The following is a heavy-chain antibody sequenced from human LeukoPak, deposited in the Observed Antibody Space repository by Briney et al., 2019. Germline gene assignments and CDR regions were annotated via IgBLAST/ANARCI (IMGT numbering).Heavy chain of an antibody. J-gene: IGHJ5*02. Sequence: SETLSLTCTVSGGSISSGGYYWSWIRQHPGKGLEWIGYIYYSGSTHYNPSLKSRVTISVDTSQNQFSLKLSSVTAADTAVYYCARVVGGVRGYYNCFDPWGQGTLVTVSS. CDR3: ARVVGGVRGYYNCFDP. CDR2: IYYSGST. D-gene: IGHD3-22*01. V-gene: IGHV4-31*03. CDR1: GGSISSGGYY.